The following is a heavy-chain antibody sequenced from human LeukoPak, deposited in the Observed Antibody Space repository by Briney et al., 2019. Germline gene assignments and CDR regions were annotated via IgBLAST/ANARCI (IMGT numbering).Heavy chain of an antibody. CDR1: GYTFTSYG. D-gene: IGHD3-3*01. CDR3: ARVGISRITIFGVVIPDELYYYMDV. Sequence: GASVKVSCKASGYTFTSYGISWVRQAPGQGLEWMGWISAYNGNTNYAQKLQGRVTITTDESTSTAYMELSSLRSEDTAVYYCARVGISRITIFGVVIPDELYYYMDVWGKGTTVTVSS. CDR2: ISAYNGNT. J-gene: IGHJ6*03. V-gene: IGHV1-18*01.